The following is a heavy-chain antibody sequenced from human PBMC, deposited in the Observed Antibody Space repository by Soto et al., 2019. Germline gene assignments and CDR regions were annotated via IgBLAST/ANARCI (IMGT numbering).Heavy chain of an antibody. CDR3: VRLGVGAIFLLDY. CDR1: GYTFTSDY. V-gene: IGHV1-46*03. CDR2: INPSGGST. Sequence: QVQLVQSGAEVKKPGASVNVSCKASGYTFTSDYMHWVRQAPGQGLEWMGMINPSGGSTSYAQKFQGRVIMTRDTATSKVYMELSSLRSEDTAVYYCVRLGVGAIFLLDYWGQGTLVTVSS. J-gene: IGHJ4*02. D-gene: IGHD1-26*01.